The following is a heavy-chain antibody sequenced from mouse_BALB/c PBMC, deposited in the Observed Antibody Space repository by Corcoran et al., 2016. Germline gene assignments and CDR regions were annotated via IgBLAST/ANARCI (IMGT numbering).Heavy chain of an antibody. Sequence: VQLKQSGAELVQPGASVKLSCTAPGLNINDTYLHWVKQRPEQGLEWIGRNDPANGNTKYDPKFQGMATITADTSSNTAYLQLSSLTSEDTAVYYCARVLLDDVGLAYWGQGTLVTVSA. D-gene: IGHD2-12*01. CDR3: ARVLLDDVGLAY. J-gene: IGHJ3*01. CDR2: NDPANGNT. V-gene: IGHV14-3*02. CDR1: GLNINDTY.